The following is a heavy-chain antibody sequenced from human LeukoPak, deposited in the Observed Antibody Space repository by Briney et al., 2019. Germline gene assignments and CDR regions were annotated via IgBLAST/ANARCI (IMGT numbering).Heavy chain of an antibody. CDR2: ISYDGSNK. V-gene: IGHV3-30-3*01. J-gene: IGHJ4*02. D-gene: IGHD3-10*01. CDR3: ARDLGPYQNFGELFY. CDR1: GFTFSSYA. Sequence: GGSLRLSCAASGFTFSSYAMHWVRQAPGKGLEWVAVISYDGSNKYYADSVKGRFTISRDNPKNTLYLQMNSLRAEDTAVYYCARDLGPYQNFGELFYWGQGTLVTVSS.